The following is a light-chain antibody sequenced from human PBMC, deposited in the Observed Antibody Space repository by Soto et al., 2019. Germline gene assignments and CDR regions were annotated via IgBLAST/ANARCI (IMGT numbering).Light chain of an antibody. CDR2: DAS. V-gene: IGKV3-11*01. CDR1: QSLSRF. Sequence: EIVLTQSPATLSLSPGETATLSCRASQSLSRFLAWYQQKPGQAPRLLIYDASNRATGIPARFSGSGSGTDYTLTISSLEPEDIAVYYCQQRMNWPLTFGGGTKVDIK. CDR3: QQRMNWPLT. J-gene: IGKJ4*01.